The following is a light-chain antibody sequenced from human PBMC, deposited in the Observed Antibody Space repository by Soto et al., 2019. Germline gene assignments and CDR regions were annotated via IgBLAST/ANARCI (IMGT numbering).Light chain of an antibody. CDR3: GTWDSRLSAV. Sequence: QSVLTQPPSVSAAPGQKVTISCSGSSSNIGNNYVSWYQQLPGTAPKLLIYDNNKRPSGIPDRFSGSKSGTSATLGITGLQNGEEADYYCGTWDSRLSAVFGTGTKVTVL. J-gene: IGLJ1*01. CDR1: SSNIGNNY. CDR2: DNN. V-gene: IGLV1-51*01.